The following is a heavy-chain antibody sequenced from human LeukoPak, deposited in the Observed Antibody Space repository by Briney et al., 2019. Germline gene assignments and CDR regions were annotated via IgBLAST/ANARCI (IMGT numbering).Heavy chain of an antibody. J-gene: IGHJ4*02. CDR2: IYYSGST. V-gene: IGHV4-30-4*07. D-gene: IGHD3-22*01. CDR3: ARRKTYYYDSSGYSIDY. Sequence: PSETLSLTCAVSGGSIGSGGYSWSWIRQPPGKGLEWIGYIYYSGSTYYNPSLKSRVTISVDTSKNQFSLKLSSVTAADTAVYYCARRKTYYYDSSGYSIDYWGQGTLVTVSS. CDR1: GGSIGSGGYS.